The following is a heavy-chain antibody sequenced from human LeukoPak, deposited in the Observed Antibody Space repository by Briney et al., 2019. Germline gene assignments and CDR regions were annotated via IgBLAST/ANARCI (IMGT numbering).Heavy chain of an antibody. Sequence: GGSLRLSCSASGFTLSNYWMHWVRQAPGKGLVWVSRINTDGSSTNYADSVKGRFTVSRDNAKNTLYLQMNSLRAEDTAVYYCARSYRRGAITMLRGVANRGAFDIWGQGTMVTVSS. D-gene: IGHD3-10*01. CDR2: INTDGSST. V-gene: IGHV3-74*01. CDR3: ARSYRRGAITMLRGVANRGAFDI. J-gene: IGHJ3*02. CDR1: GFTLSNYW.